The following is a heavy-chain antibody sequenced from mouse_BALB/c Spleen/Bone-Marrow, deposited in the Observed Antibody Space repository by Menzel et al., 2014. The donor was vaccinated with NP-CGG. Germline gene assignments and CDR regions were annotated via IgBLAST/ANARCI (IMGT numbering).Heavy chain of an antibody. J-gene: IGHJ3*01. Sequence: VQLQQSGAELARPGASVKMSCKASGYTFTSYTIQWVKRRPGQGLEWVGYIVPSSGYTDYNQKFKDKTTLTADKSSSTTYMQLSRMTSADSAVYYYAREARTDAWFPNWGQGTMVTVSA. CDR3: AREARTDAWFPN. CDR1: GYTFTSYT. V-gene: IGHV1-4*02. CDR2: IVPSSGYT. D-gene: IGHD4-1*01.